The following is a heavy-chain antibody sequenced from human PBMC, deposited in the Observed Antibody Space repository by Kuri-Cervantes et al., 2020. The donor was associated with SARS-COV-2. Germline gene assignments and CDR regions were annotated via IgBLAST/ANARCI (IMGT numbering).Heavy chain of an antibody. CDR1: GGSFSSYA. D-gene: IGHD6-19*01. CDR3: ARETSRTSGTGYYFDY. J-gene: IGHJ4*02. CDR2: IIPIVGVP. Sequence: SVKVSCKTSGGSFSSYAIGWVRQAPGQGLEWMGRIIPIVGVPNYAQNFQGRVTITADTSTSTAYVELSSLRSEDTAVYHCARETSRTSGTGYYFDYWGQGTLVTVSS. V-gene: IGHV1-69*04.